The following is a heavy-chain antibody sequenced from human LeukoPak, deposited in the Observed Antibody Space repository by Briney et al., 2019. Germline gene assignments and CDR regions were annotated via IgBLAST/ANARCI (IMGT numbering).Heavy chain of an antibody. D-gene: IGHD3-3*01. CDR3: AKGPQLGVRFADY. J-gene: IGHJ4*02. V-gene: IGHV3-23*01. CDR2: TSDSGAST. Sequence: GGSLRLSCAASGFTFSSYAMNWVRRTPGKGLEWVSSTSDSGASTYYADSVKGRFTISRDNSKNTLYLQMNSLRVEDTAVYYCAKGPQLGVRFADYWGQGTLVTVSS. CDR1: GFTFSSYA.